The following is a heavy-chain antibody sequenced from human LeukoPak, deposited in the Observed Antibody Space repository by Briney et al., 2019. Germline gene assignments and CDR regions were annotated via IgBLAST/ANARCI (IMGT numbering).Heavy chain of an antibody. D-gene: IGHD1-20*01. CDR2: IGGSGVNT. Sequence: PGGSLRLSCAASGFTFSSYAMNWVRQAPGKGLEWVSVIGGSGVNTDYADSVKGRFTISRDNSKNTLFQQMNSLRADDTAVYYCAREDNWNYFDYWGQGTLVTVSS. CDR3: AREDNWNYFDY. V-gene: IGHV3-23*01. CDR1: GFTFSSYA. J-gene: IGHJ4*02.